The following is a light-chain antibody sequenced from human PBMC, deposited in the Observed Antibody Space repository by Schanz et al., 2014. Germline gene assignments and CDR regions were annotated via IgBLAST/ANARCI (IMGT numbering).Light chain of an antibody. CDR3: SSNVGSNNFQ. CDR2: DVT. V-gene: IGLV2-11*01. J-gene: IGLJ3*02. CDR1: SSDVGAYTY. Sequence: QSALTQPRSVSGSPGQSVTISCTGTSSDVGAYTYVSWYQQPPGKAPKLMIYDVTERPSGVPDRFSGSKSGNTASLTVSGLQAEDEAEYYCSSNVGSNNFQFGGGTKLTVL.